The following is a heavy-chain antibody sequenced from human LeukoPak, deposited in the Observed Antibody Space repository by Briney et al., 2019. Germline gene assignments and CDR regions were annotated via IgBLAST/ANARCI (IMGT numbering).Heavy chain of an antibody. D-gene: IGHD3-10*01. CDR3: AKDRCLWFGELRLSDY. CDR2: ISGSGGST. J-gene: IGHJ4*02. V-gene: IGHV3-23*01. Sequence: PGGSLRLSCAASGFTFSSYAMSWVRQAPGKGLEWVSAISGSGGSTYYADSVKGRFTISRDNSKNTLYLQMNSLRAEDAAVYYFAKDRCLWFGELRLSDYWGQGTLVTVPS. CDR1: GFTFSSYA.